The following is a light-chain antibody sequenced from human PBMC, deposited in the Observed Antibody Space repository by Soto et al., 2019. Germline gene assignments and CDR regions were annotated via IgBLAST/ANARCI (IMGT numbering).Light chain of an antibody. CDR2: KVS. Sequence: DVVMTQTPLSSPVTLGQPASLSCRSSQSLAHSDGNTYLSWLQQRPGQPPRLLIYKVSNRLSGVPDRFSAGGAETDFTLKISRVEAEDVGLYYCMQATHFPRTFGQGTKVEIK. J-gene: IGKJ1*01. V-gene: IGKV2-24*01. CDR3: MQATHFPRT. CDR1: QSLAHSDGNTY.